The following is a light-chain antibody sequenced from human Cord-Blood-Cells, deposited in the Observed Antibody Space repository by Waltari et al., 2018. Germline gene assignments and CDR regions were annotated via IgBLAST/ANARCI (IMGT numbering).Light chain of an antibody. CDR1: SSVVGSFNL. CDR3: CSYAGSVV. V-gene: IGLV2-23*01. CDR2: AGS. Sequence: QSALTQPVSVSGSPGQSITLSCTGTSSVVGSFNLVSWYQKHPGKAPKLMIYAGSKRPSGVANRFSGSNSGNTASLTISGLQAEDEADYYCCSYAGSVVFGGGTKLTVL. J-gene: IGLJ2*01.